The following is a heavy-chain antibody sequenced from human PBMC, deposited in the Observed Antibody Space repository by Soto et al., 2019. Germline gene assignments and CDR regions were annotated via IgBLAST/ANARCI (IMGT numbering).Heavy chain of an antibody. J-gene: IGHJ4*02. CDR3: ARDKPGDRMFDY. CDR1: GFTFSSYW. V-gene: IGHV3-74*01. D-gene: IGHD7-27*01. CDR2: LNSDGSST. Sequence: EVRLVESGGGLVQPGGSLRLSCAASGFTFSSYWMHWVRQAPGKGLVWVSRLNSDGSSTNYADSVKGRFTISRDNAKNTLYLQMNSLRAEDTAVYFCARDKPGDRMFDYWGQGALVTVSS.